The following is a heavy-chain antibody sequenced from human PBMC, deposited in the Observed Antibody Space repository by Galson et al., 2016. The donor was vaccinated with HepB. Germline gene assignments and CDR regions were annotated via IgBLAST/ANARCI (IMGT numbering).Heavy chain of an antibody. V-gene: IGHV3-48*02. D-gene: IGHD2-2*01. J-gene: IGHJ6*02. CDR3: AREECSSTSCYYYYGMDV. Sequence: SLRLSCAASRFTFSSYPMNWVRQAPGKGLEWVSYISSSSSAIYYTDSVKGRFTISRDNAKNSLYLQMNSLRDEDTAVYYCAREECSSTSCYYYYGMDVWGQGTTVTVSS. CDR1: RFTFSSYP. CDR2: ISSSSSAI.